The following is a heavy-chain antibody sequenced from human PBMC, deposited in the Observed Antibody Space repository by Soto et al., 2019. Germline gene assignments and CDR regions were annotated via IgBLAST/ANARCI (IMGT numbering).Heavy chain of an antibody. D-gene: IGHD6-13*01. Sequence: SETLSLTCAVSGGSISSSNWWSWVRQPPGKGLEWIGEIYHSGSTNYNPSLKSRVTISVDKSKNQFSLKLSSVTAADTAVYYFASLHSSSWPIYYYYGMDVWGQGTTVTVSS. CDR3: ASLHSSSWPIYYYYGMDV. V-gene: IGHV4-4*02. CDR1: GGSISSSNW. CDR2: IYHSGST. J-gene: IGHJ6*02.